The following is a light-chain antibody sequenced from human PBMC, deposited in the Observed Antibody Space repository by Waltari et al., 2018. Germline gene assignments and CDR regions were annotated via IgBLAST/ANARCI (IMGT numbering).Light chain of an antibody. CDR3: QQYYSAPNT. J-gene: IGKJ2*01. CDR2: WAS. Sequence: DIVVTQSPDSLAVSLGERATINCKSSQSVLHTNNKNYLAWYQQKPGQPPNLLMYWASTRASGVPGRFSGSGSGTDFTLTISSLQAEDVAVYYCQQYYSAPNTFGQGTKLEI. V-gene: IGKV4-1*01. CDR1: QSVLHTNNKNY.